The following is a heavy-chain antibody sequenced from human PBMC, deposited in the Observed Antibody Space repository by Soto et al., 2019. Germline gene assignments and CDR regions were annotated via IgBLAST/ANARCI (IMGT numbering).Heavy chain of an antibody. J-gene: IGHJ5*01. CDR1: GDSVSSNHAT. CDR3: VRLIGNSWLDS. V-gene: IGHV6-1*01. Sequence: VQLQQSGPGLVKPSQTLSLTCAISGDSVSSNHATWDWIRQSPSRDLEWLGRTYYRSKWYYDYALSMKSRIAITPDTSNTQLSLQLNSVTPDDTAVHYCVRLIGNSWLDSWGQGTLVTVSS. D-gene: IGHD3-16*01. CDR2: TYYRSKWYY.